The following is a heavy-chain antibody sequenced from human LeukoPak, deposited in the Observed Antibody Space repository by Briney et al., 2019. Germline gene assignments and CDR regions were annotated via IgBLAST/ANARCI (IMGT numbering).Heavy chain of an antibody. J-gene: IGHJ4*02. CDR1: GGSISSGGYY. Sequence: TLSLXCTVSGGSISSGGYYWSWIRQHPGKGLEWIGYIYYSGSTNYNPSLKSRVTISVDTSKNQFSLKLSSVTAADTAVYYCARANDYDYYFDYWGQGTLVTVSS. CDR3: ARANDYDYYFDY. CDR2: IYYSGST. D-gene: IGHD4-17*01. V-gene: IGHV4-31*03.